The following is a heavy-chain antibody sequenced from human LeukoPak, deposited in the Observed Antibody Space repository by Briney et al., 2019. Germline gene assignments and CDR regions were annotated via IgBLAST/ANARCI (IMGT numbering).Heavy chain of an antibody. CDR3: ARPSSRWLYWFDP. J-gene: IGHJ5*02. V-gene: IGHV4-39*01. Sequence: PSETLSLTCTVSGGSISSSSYYWGWIRQPPGKGLEWIGSIYYSGSTYYNPSLKSRVTISVDTSKNQFSLKLSSVTAADTAVYYCARPSSRWLYWFDPWGQGTLVTVSS. CDR2: IYYSGST. D-gene: IGHD6-13*01. CDR1: GGSISSSSYY.